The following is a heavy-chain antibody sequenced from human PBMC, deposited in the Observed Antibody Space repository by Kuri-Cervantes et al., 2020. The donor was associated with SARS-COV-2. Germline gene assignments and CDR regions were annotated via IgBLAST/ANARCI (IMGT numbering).Heavy chain of an antibody. CDR1: GFTFSSYA. D-gene: IGHD1-1*01. V-gene: IGHV3-23*01. CDR2: ISGSGGST. Sequence: GESLKISCAASGFTFSSYAMSWVRQAPGKGLGWVSAISGSGGSTYYADSVKGRFTISRDNSKNTLYPPVNRRRPEDTAVYCCESDGDHWNSDYWGQGTLVTVSS. J-gene: IGHJ4*02. CDR3: ESDGDHWNSDY.